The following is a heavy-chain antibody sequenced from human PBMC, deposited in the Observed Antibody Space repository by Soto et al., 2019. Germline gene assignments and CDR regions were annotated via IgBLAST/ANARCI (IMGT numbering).Heavy chain of an antibody. CDR2: IYYSGST. CDR1: GGSISSYY. Sequence: SETLSLTCTVSGGSISSYYWSWIRQPPGKGLEWIGYIYYSGSTNYNPSLKSRVTISVDTSKNQFSLKLSSVTAADTAVYYCARPFMFTLGGVTAPNCFTPGGRETLVTVS. CDR3: ARPFMFTLGGVTAPNCFTP. D-gene: IGHD3-16*01. V-gene: IGHV4-59*08. J-gene: IGHJ2*01.